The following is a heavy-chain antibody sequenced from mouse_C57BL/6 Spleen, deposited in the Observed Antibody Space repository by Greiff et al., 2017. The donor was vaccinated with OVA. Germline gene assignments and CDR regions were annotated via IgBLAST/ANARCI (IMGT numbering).Heavy chain of an antibody. CDR3: ARRDGSSSFAY. CDR2: ISSGSSTI. V-gene: IGHV5-17*01. Sequence: EVQLVESGGGLVKPGGSLKLSCAASGFTFSDYGMHWVRQAPEKGLEWVAYISSGSSTIYYADTVKGRFTISRDNAKNTLFLQMTSLRSEDTAMYYCARRDGSSSFAYWGQGTLVTVSA. D-gene: IGHD1-1*01. CDR1: GFTFSDYG. J-gene: IGHJ3*01.